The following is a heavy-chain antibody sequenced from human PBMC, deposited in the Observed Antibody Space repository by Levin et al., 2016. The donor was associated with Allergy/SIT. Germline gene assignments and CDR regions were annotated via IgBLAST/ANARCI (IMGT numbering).Heavy chain of an antibody. J-gene: IGHJ4*02. CDR1: GFTFSNFA. V-gene: IGHV3-23*01. CDR2: ISGDGVIT. D-gene: IGHD3-9*01. CDR3: ANRNYDSMPGYLPFSPFDF. Sequence: GGSLRLSCAASGFTFSNFAMNWVRQAPGQGLEWVSGISGDGVITYYADSVKGRFTISRDNSRNTLYLQMNGLRAEDTATYFCANRNYDSMPGYLPFSPFDFWGQGTLVTVSS.